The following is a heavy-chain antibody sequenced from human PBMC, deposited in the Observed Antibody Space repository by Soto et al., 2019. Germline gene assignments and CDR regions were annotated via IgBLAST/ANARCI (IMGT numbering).Heavy chain of an antibody. CDR2: IYYSGTT. Sequence: QVQLQESGPGLVKPSQTLSLTCTVSGGSISSGGYYWSWIRQHPGEGLEWIGYIYYSGTTYYNPSLKSRVTILVDTSKNQFSLKLTSVTAADTAVYYCATFGVVTAIRPTPQMMHWGQGTLVTVSS. CDR1: GGSISSGGYY. J-gene: IGHJ4*02. CDR3: ATFGVVTAIRPTPQMMH. V-gene: IGHV4-31*03. D-gene: IGHD2-21*02.